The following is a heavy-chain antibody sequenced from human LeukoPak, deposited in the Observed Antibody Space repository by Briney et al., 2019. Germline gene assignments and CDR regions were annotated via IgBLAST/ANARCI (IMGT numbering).Heavy chain of an antibody. CDR1: GGSFSGYY. V-gene: IGHV4-34*01. J-gene: IGHJ4*02. CDR3: ARDLRFAAHNYDILTGYRVIRPIYYFDY. CDR2: IYYSGST. D-gene: IGHD3-9*01. Sequence: PSETLSLTCAVYGGSFSGYYWGWIRQPPGKGLEWIGSIYYSGSTYYNPSLKSRVTISVDTSKNQFSLKLSSVTAADTAVYYCARDLRFAAHNYDILTGYRVIRPIYYFDYWGQGTLVTVSS.